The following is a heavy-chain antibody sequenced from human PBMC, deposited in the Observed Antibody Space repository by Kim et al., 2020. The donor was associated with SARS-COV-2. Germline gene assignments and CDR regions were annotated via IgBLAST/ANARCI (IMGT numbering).Heavy chain of an antibody. D-gene: IGHD1-26*01. V-gene: IGHV3-49*03. CDR3: TRRVLSGRDAFDI. J-gene: IGHJ3*02. CDR1: GFTFGDYA. CDR2: IRSKAYGGTN. Sequence: GGSLRLSCTASGFTFGDYAMSWFRQAPGKGLEWVGFIRSKAYGGTNEYAASVKGRFTISRDDAKSIAYLQMNSLKTEDTAVYYCTRRVLSGRDAFDIWGQGTMVTVSS.